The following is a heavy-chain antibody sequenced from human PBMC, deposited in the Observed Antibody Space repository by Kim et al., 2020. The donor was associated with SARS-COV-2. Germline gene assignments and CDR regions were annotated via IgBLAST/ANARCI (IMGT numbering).Heavy chain of an antibody. D-gene: IGHD5-18*01. Sequence: GGSLRLSCAASGFTLSSYAMNWVRQAPGKGLEWVSVIYSDGSSTYYADSVKGRFTISRDNSKNTLYLQMNNLRAEDTAVYYCAKGGRSYGPAEFDFWGQGTLVTVSS. V-gene: IGHV3-23*03. J-gene: IGHJ4*02. CDR2: IYSDGSST. CDR1: GFTLSSYA. CDR3: AKGGRSYGPAEFDF.